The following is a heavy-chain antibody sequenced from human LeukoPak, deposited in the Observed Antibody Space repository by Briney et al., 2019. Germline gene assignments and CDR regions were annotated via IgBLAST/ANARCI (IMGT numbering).Heavy chain of an antibody. CDR2: IIPIFGTA. V-gene: IGHV1-69*01. D-gene: IGHD2-2*01. CDR3: ATEIGSSNQNYYYYGMDV. CDR1: GGTFSSYA. Sequence: SVKVSCKASGGTFSSYAISWVRQAPGQGLEWMGGIIPIFGTANYAQKFQGRVTITADESTSTAYMELSSLRSEDTAVYYCATEIGSSNQNYYYYGMDVWGQGTTVTVSS. J-gene: IGHJ6*02.